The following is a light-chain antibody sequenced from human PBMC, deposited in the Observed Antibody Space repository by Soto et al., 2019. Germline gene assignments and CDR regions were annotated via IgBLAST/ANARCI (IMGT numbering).Light chain of an antibody. CDR1: QSITNY. CDR2: AAS. J-gene: IGKJ1*01. V-gene: IGKV1-39*01. Sequence: DIQMTQSPSSLAASVGDRVTITCRASQSITNYLNWYQQKPGKAPKLLIYAASSLQSGVPSRFSGSGSGTDFTLTISSLQPEDFATYYCQQSYSTWTFGQGTKWIS. CDR3: QQSYSTWT.